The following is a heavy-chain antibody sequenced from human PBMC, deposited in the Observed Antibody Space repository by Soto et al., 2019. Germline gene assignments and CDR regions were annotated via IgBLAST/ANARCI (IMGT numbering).Heavy chain of an antibody. CDR1: GFTFSSYA. V-gene: IGHV3-23*01. CDR2: LSAIGRNT. Sequence: EVQLLESGGGLVQPGGSLRLSCAASGFTFSSYAMSWVRQAPGTGLEWVSGLSAIGRNTYYADAVKCRFTISRDNSNNKLYLQMNSLRAEDTAVYYCAKTYEPWMGLSTFDYWGQGTLVTVSS. CDR3: AKTYEPWMGLSTFDY. D-gene: IGHD3-16*01. J-gene: IGHJ4*02.